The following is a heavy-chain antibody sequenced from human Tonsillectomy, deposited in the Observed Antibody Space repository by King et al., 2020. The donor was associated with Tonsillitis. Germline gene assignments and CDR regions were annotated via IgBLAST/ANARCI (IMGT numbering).Heavy chain of an antibody. CDR2: ISYDGSNK. J-gene: IGHJ4*02. Sequence: VQLVESGGGVVQPGRSLRLSCAASGFTFSSYAMHWVRQAPGKGLEWVAVISYDGSNKYYADSVKGRFTISRDNSKNMLYLQKNSLRAEDTAVYYCARDRDFDWSLNMFDYWGQGTLVTVSS. CDR1: GFTFSSYA. D-gene: IGHD3-9*01. CDR3: ARDRDFDWSLNMFDY. V-gene: IGHV3-30-3*01.